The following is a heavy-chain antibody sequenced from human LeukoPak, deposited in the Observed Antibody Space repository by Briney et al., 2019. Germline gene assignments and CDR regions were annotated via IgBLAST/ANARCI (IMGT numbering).Heavy chain of an antibody. J-gene: IGHJ5*02. V-gene: IGHV1-69*13. Sequence: ASVKVSCKASGGTFSSYAISWVRQAPGQGLEWMGGIIPIFGTANYAQKFQGRVTITADESTSTAYMELSSLRSEDTAVYYCARGYSSGYPSNNWFDPWGQGTLVTVSS. D-gene: IGHD6-19*01. CDR2: IIPIFGTA. CDR3: ARGYSSGYPSNNWFDP. CDR1: GGTFSSYA.